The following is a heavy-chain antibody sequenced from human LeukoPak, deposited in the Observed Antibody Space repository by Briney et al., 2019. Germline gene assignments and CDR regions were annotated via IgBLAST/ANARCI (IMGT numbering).Heavy chain of an antibody. Sequence: GGSLRLSCAASGFTFSSYWMSWVRQAPGKGLEWVANIKQDGSEKYYVDSVKGRFTISRDNAKNSLYLQMNSLRAEDTAVYYCARAMVATNYDAFDIWGQGAMVTVSS. CDR2: IKQDGSEK. CDR3: ARAMVATNYDAFDI. J-gene: IGHJ3*02. V-gene: IGHV3-7*03. D-gene: IGHD5-12*01. CDR1: GFTFSSYW.